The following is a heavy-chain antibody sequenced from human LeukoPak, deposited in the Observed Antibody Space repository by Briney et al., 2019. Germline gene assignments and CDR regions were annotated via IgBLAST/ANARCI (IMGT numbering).Heavy chain of an antibody. Sequence: GGSLRLSCAASGFTVSSNYMTWVRHAPGKGLEWVSVIYSGGTTYYSDSVKGRFSISTDNSNNTLYLQMNSLRAEDTAVYYCARNYGSGSYYNYWGQGTLVTVSS. CDR1: GFTVSSNY. D-gene: IGHD3-10*01. V-gene: IGHV3-53*01. CDR2: IYSGGTT. J-gene: IGHJ4*02. CDR3: ARNYGSGSYYNY.